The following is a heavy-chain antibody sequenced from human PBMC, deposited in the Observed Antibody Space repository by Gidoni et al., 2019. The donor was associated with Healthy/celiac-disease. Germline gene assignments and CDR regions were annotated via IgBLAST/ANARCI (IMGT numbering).Heavy chain of an antibody. CDR2: INHSGST. CDR1: GGSFSGYY. V-gene: IGHV4-34*01. D-gene: IGHD6-13*01. Sequence: QVQLQQWGAGLLQPSEPLSLTCAVYGGSFSGYYWSWIRQPPGKGLEWIGEINHSGSTNYNPSLKSRVTISVDTSKNQFSLKLSSVTAADTAVYYCARPSSWRSRIFDYWGQGTLVTVSS. CDR3: ARPSSWRSRIFDY. J-gene: IGHJ4*02.